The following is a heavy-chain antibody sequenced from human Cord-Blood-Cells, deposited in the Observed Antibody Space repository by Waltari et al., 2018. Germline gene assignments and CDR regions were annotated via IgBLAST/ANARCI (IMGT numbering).Heavy chain of an antibody. CDR1: GFTVSSHS. J-gene: IGHJ4*02. Sequence: EVQLVESGGGLVQPGGSLRLSCAASGFTVSSHSMSWVRQAPGKGLEWVSFIYSGCSTYYADSVKGRFTISRHNSKNTLYLQMNSLRAEDTAVYYCASTIGSYYDYWGQGTLVTVSS. V-gene: IGHV3-53*04. D-gene: IGHD1-26*01. CDR3: ASTIGSYYDY. CDR2: IYSGCST.